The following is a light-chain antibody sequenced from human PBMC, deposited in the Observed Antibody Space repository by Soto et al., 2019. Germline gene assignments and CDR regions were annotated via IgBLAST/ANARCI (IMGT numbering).Light chain of an antibody. CDR2: CAS. CDR3: QQYGSSPPST. CDR1: QSVSSTY. J-gene: IGKJ5*01. V-gene: IGKV3-20*01. Sequence: EIVLTQSPGTLSLSPGERATLSGRAGQSVSSTYLAWYQQKPGQAPRPLLYCASSRATGIPDRFSGSGSGTDFTLTISRLEPEDFAVYYCQQYGSSPPSTFGQGTRLEIK.